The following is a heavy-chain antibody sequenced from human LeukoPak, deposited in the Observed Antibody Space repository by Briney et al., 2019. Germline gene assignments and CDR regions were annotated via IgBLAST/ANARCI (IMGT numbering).Heavy chain of an antibody. CDR1: GGSISSYY. Sequence: SESLSLTCTVSGGSISSYYWSWIRQPPGKGLEWSGYIYYSGSTNYNPSLKSRVTISVDTSKNQFSLKLSSVTAADTAVYYCAGSSAAKGSIMWGQGTLVTVSS. CDR2: IYYSGST. V-gene: IGHV4-59*08. J-gene: IGHJ4*02. CDR3: AGSSAAKGSIM. D-gene: IGHD2-2*01.